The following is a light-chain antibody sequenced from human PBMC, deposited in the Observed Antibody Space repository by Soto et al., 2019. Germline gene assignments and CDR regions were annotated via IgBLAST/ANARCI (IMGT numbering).Light chain of an antibody. CDR2: EVI. J-gene: IGLJ1*01. CDR3: SSYAGSNNFV. Sequence: QSALTQPPSASGSPGQSVTISCTGTSSDVGGYNYVSWYQQHPGKAPKLMIYEVIKRPSGVPDRFSGSKSGNTASLTVSGLQAEDEADYYCSSYAGSNNFVFGTGTKLTV. CDR1: SSDVGGYNY. V-gene: IGLV2-8*01.